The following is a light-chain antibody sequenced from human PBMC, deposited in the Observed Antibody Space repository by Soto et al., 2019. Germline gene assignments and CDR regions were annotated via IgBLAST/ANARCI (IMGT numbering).Light chain of an antibody. CDR3: QQRSNWVWT. CDR2: DAS. V-gene: IGKV3-11*01. Sequence: EIVLTQSPATLSLSPGERATLSCRASQSVSSYLAWYQQKPGQAPRLLIYDASNRATGIPARFSGSGSGTDFPLTISSLEPEDVAVYYCQQRSNWVWTFGQGTKVEIK. J-gene: IGKJ1*01. CDR1: QSVSSY.